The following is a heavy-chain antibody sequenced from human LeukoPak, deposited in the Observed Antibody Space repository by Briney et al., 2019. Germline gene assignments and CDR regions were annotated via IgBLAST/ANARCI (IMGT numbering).Heavy chain of an antibody. CDR3: ARHSSGYYHYDY. Sequence: GSLRLSCAASGFTFSSYGMHWVRQAPGKGLEWVAVILNDGSQEKYADPVKGRFTISRDNSKNTLHLQMNSLRAEDTAVYYCARHSSGYYHYDYWGPGTPVTVAS. V-gene: IGHV3-33*01. CDR1: GFTFSSYG. CDR2: ILNDGSQE. J-gene: IGHJ4*02. D-gene: IGHD3-22*01.